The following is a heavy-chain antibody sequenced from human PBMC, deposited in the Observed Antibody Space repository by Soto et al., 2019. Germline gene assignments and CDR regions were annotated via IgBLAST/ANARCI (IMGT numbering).Heavy chain of an antibody. CDR1: GYTFTSYG. CDR3: ARDLRCSGGSCYLSWFDP. V-gene: IGHV1-18*01. CDR2: ISAYNGNT. J-gene: IGHJ5*02. D-gene: IGHD2-15*01. Sequence: ASVKVSCKASGYTFTSYGISWVRQAPGQGLEWMGWISAYNGNTNYAQKLQGRVTMTTDTSTSTAYMELRSLRSDDTAVYYCARDLRCSGGSCYLSWFDPWGQGTLVTVSS.